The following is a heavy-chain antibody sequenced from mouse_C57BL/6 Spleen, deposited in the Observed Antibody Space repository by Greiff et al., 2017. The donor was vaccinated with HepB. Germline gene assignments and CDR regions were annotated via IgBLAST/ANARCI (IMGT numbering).Heavy chain of an antibody. CDR1: GYSITSGYY. V-gene: IGHV3-6*01. CDR3: AREVPYYFDY. J-gene: IGHJ2*01. Sequence: EVQLMESGPGLVKPSQSLSLTCSVTGYSITSGYYWNWIRQFPGNKLEWMGYISYDGSNNYNPSLKNRISITRDTSKNQFFLKLNSVTTEDTATYYCAREVPYYFDYWGQGTTLTVSS. CDR2: ISYDGSN.